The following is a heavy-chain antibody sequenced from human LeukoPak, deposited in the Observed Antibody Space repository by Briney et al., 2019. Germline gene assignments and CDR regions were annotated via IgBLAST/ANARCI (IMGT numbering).Heavy chain of an antibody. D-gene: IGHD6-13*01. CDR3: AREMLFSSWYTGDAFDI. J-gene: IGHJ3*02. Sequence: NPSETLSLTGAVSGDSIGRGSYYWGWIRQPGGRGLEWIGYIYYSGSTNYNPSLKSRVTISVDTSKNQFSLKLSSVTAADTAVYYCAREMLFSSWYTGDAFDIWGQGTMVTVSS. CDR1: GDSIGRGSYY. V-gene: IGHV4-61*10. CDR2: IYYSGST.